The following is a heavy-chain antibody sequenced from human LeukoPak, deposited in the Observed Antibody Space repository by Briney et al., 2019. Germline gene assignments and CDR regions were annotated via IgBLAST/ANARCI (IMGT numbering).Heavy chain of an antibody. CDR3: AKDIRPSGYDSNTCDY. J-gene: IGHJ4*02. D-gene: IGHD5-12*01. CDR1: GFTCSSFA. V-gene: IGHV3-23*01. CDR2: ISGSGGNT. Sequence: PGGSLRLSCAASGFTCSSFAVSWVRQAPGKGLEWVSAISGSGGNTYYADSVTVRVAISRDNSKNTLYLQMNSLRAEDTAVYNCAKDIRPSGYDSNTCDYWGQGTLVTVSS.